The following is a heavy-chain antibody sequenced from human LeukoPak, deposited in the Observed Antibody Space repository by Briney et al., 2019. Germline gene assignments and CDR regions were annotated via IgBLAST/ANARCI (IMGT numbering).Heavy chain of an antibody. CDR2: IYYSGNT. CDR1: GVSISSYY. V-gene: IGHV4-59*01. J-gene: IGHJ4*02. CDR3: ARVAVAAREYFDY. D-gene: IGHD6-19*01. Sequence: SETLSLSCTVSGVSISSYYWSWIRRSPGKGLEWIGYIYYSGNTNYNPSPKSRVTISVDTSKNQLSLKLSSVAAADTAVYYCARVAVAAREYFDYWGQGTLVTVSS.